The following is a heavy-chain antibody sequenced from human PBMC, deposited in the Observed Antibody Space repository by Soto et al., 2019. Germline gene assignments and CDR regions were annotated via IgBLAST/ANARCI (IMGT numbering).Heavy chain of an antibody. CDR2: IYYSGYT. Sequence: PSETLSLTCTVSGGSISSSSYYWGWIRKPPGMGLEWIGSIYYSGYTYYNPSRKSRVTISVDTSKNQFSLKLSSVTAADTAVYYCARHAMEQLGIVIWFDPWGQGTLVTVSS. V-gene: IGHV4-39*01. CDR3: ARHAMEQLGIVIWFDP. J-gene: IGHJ5*02. D-gene: IGHD6-6*01. CDR1: GGSISSSSYY.